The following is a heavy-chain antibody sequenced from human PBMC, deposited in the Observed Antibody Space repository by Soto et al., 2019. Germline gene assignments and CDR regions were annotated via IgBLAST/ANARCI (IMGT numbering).Heavy chain of an antibody. CDR3: ATRITVFGLLIPPFDP. D-gene: IGHD3-3*01. CDR1: GGSFNGYY. CDR2: INHTGGT. Sequence: ETLSLTCAVYGGSFNGYYWNWIRQPPGKGLEWIGEINHTGGTHYNPSLKSRDTMSVDTSKNQFSLRLSSVTAADTAIYYCATRITVFGLLIPPFDPWGQGTQVTVSS. J-gene: IGHJ5*02. V-gene: IGHV4-34*01.